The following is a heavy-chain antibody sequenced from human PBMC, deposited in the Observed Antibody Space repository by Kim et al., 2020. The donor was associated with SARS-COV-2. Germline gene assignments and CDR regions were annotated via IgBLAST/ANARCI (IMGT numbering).Heavy chain of an antibody. Sequence: GSLRLSCAASGFIVSSNHMSWVRQAPGKGLEWVSVLYSGGSTYYADSVKGRFTISRDNSKNTLYLQMSSLRAEDTAVYYCARAYSSSLFFHYWGQGTLV. CDR3: ARAYSSSLFFHY. D-gene: IGHD6-13*01. V-gene: IGHV3-53*01. J-gene: IGHJ4*02. CDR2: LYSGGST. CDR1: GFIVSSNH.